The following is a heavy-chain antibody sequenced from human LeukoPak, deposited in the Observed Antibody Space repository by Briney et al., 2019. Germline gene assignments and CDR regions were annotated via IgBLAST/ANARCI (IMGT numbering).Heavy chain of an antibody. CDR2: IKQDGNEK. J-gene: IGHJ3*01. Sequence: QTGGSLRLSCAASGFTFNNYWMSWVRQAPGKGLEWVANIKQDGNEKYYVDSVKGRFTISRDNAKNSLDLQMNSLRVEDTAAYYCARVYSSSSGKNAFDGWGQGTMVTVSS. CDR1: GFTFNNYW. CDR3: ARVYSSSSGKNAFDG. D-gene: IGHD6-6*01. V-gene: IGHV3-7*03.